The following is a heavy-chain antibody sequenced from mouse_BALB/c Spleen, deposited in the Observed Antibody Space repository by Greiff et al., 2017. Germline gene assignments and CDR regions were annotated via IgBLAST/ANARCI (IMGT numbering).Heavy chain of an antibody. Sequence: LQQPGSELVRPGASVKLSCKASGYTFSSYWMHWVKQRPGQGLEWIGNIYPGSGSTNYDEKFKSKATLTVDTSSSTAYMQLSSLTSEDSAVYYCTRGDYYGSSWFAYWGQGTLVTVSA. CDR3: TRGDYYGSSWFAY. J-gene: IGHJ3*01. V-gene: IGHV1S22*01. CDR1: GYTFSSYW. CDR2: IYPGSGST. D-gene: IGHD1-1*01.